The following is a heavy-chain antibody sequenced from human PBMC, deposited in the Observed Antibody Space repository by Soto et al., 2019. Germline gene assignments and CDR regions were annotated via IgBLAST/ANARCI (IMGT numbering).Heavy chain of an antibody. D-gene: IGHD6-19*01. CDR1: GGTFSSYA. CDR2: IIPIFGTA. J-gene: IGHJ4*02. V-gene: IGHV1-69*01. CDR3: ARSGHDSGSGWYNHDY. Sequence: QVQLVQSGAEVKKPRSSVLGSCKASGGTFSSYAISWVRQATGQGLEWMRGIIPIFGTASYAEKFQGRGTITADESTSTAYMELRSLRSDDTAVYYCARSGHDSGSGWYNHDYWGQGTLVTVSS.